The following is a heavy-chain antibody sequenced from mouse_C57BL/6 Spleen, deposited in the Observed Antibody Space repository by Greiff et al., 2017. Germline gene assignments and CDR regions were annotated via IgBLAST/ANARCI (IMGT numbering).Heavy chain of an antibody. D-gene: IGHD1-1*01. CDR1: GYTFTDYY. J-gene: IGHJ4*01. CDR2: IGPGSGST. V-gene: IGHV1-77*01. CDR3: ARSHYYGSGGAMDY. Sequence: VQLQQSGAELVKPGASVKISCKASGYTFTDYYINWVKQRPGQGLEWIGKIGPGSGSTYYTEKFKGKATLTADKSSSTAYMHLSSLTSEDSAVXFCARSHYYGSGGAMDYWGQGTSVTVSS.